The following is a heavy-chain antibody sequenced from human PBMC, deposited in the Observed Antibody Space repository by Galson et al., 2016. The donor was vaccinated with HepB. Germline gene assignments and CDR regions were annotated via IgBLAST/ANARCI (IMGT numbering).Heavy chain of an antibody. J-gene: IGHJ3*02. V-gene: IGHV2-70*18. D-gene: IGHD2-2*01. Sequence: TLSLTCTVSGGSMFIYYWSWIRQPPGKALEWLALIDWDDDKYFRTSLKTRLTISTDTSKNQVVLTMTNMDPVDTATYYCARIGGYCSSTNAPDPFDMWGQGTMVTVSS. CDR1: GGSMFIYYW. CDR2: IDWDDDK. CDR3: ARIGGYCSSTNAPDPFDM.